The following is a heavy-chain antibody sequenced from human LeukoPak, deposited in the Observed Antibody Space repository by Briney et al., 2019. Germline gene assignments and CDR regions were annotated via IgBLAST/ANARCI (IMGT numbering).Heavy chain of an antibody. Sequence: GGSLRLSCAASEFTFSDFYMSWIRQAPGKGLEWVSSISTSGSTIYYTDSVKGRFTISRDNAGNSLYLQMNSLRAEDAAVYYCAREMNYDDYIDYWGQGTLVTVSS. CDR2: ISTSGSTI. CDR3: AREMNYDDYIDY. J-gene: IGHJ4*02. D-gene: IGHD4-17*01. CDR1: EFTFSDFY. V-gene: IGHV3-11*01.